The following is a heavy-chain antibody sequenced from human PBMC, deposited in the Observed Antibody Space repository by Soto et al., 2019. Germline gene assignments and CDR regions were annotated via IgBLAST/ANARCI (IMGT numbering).Heavy chain of an antibody. CDR1: GYTFTSYG. CDR2: ISAYNGNT. Sequence: GASVKVSCKASGYTFTSYGISWVRQAPGQGLEWMGWISAYNGNTNYAQKLQGRVTTTTDTSTSTAYMELRSLRSDVTAVYYCARVARIAAAGYYYYGMDVWG. D-gene: IGHD6-13*01. CDR3: ARVARIAAAGYYYYGMDV. J-gene: IGHJ6*02. V-gene: IGHV1-18*04.